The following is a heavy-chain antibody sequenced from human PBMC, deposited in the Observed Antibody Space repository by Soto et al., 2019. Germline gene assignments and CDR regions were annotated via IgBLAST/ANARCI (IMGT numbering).Heavy chain of an antibody. Sequence: ASVKVCCKASGYTFTGYYMHWVRQAPGQGLEWMGWINPNSGGTNYAQKFQGWVTMTRDTSISTAYMELSRLRSDDTAVYYCAREALAGTYYGMDVWGKGTTVTVSS. CDR3: AREALAGTYYGMDV. V-gene: IGHV1-2*04. D-gene: IGHD6-19*01. J-gene: IGHJ6*04. CDR1: GYTFTGYY. CDR2: INPNSGGT.